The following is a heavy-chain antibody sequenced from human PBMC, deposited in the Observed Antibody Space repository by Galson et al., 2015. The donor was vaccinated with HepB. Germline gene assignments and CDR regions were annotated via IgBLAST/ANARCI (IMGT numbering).Heavy chain of an antibody. J-gene: IGHJ4*02. V-gene: IGHV3-30*18. CDR1: GFTFSSYG. CDR3: AKTRGVYDFWSGDFDY. D-gene: IGHD3-3*01. CDR2: ISYDGSNK. Sequence: SLRLSCAASGFTFSSYGMHWVRQAPGKGLEWVAVISYDGSNKYYADSVKGRFTISRDNSKNTLYLQMNSLRAEDTAVYYCAKTRGVYDFWSGDFDYWGQGTLVTVSS.